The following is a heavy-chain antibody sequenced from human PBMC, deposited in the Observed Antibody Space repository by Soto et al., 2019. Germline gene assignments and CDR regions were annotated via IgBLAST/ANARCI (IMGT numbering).Heavy chain of an antibody. CDR3: VKDDGGYPSTAPH. CDR1: GITISNYP. D-gene: IGHD3-22*01. CDR2: ISGSGDRT. J-gene: IGHJ4*02. V-gene: IGHV3-23*01. Sequence: PGGSLRLSCAASGITISNYPMSWVRQAPGKGLDWVSGISGSGDRTYYADSAKGRFTISKDISRNSLSLQLDSLGVDDMVVYFCVKDDGGYPSTAPHWGQGTLVTVSS.